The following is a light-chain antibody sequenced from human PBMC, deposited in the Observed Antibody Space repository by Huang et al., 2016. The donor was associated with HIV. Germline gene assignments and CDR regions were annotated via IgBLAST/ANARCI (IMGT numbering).Light chain of an antibody. CDR2: WAS. CDR1: QIISYNSNNKHY. J-gene: IGKJ4*01. Sequence: DIVMTQSPDSLVVSLGERATINCQSSQIISYNSNNKHYLAWYQQKPGQPPKLLIYWASTRESGVPDRFTGSGFGTDFTLTISSLQAEDVAVYYCQQYYITPLTFGGGTKVEI. CDR3: QQYYITPLT. V-gene: IGKV4-1*01.